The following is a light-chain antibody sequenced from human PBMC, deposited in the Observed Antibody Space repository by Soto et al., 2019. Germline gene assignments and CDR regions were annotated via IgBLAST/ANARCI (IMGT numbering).Light chain of an antibody. CDR1: QTIRRR. J-gene: IGKJ1*01. V-gene: IGKV1-5*01. Sequence: DIQMTQSPSTLSASVGDRVTITCRASQTIRRRLAWYQQKPGKAPNLLIYDASTLESGVPSRFSGSGSGTEFTLTIGSLQPDDFAIYYCQQYDDYSWTFGQGTKVDI. CDR3: QQYDDYSWT. CDR2: DAS.